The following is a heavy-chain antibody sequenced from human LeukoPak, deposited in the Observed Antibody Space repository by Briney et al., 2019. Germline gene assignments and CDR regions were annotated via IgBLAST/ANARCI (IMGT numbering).Heavy chain of an antibody. CDR3: ATNGYYCMDV. V-gene: IGHV4-61*02. Sequence: SQTLSLTCTVSGGSISSGIYYWSWIRQPAGKGLEWIGRIYISGSTNYNPSLKSRVTISVDKSQNQFSLKVNSLTAADTAVYYCATNGYYCMDVWGKGTTVTVSS. J-gene: IGHJ6*03. CDR1: GGSISSGIYY. D-gene: IGHD2-8*01. CDR2: IYISGST.